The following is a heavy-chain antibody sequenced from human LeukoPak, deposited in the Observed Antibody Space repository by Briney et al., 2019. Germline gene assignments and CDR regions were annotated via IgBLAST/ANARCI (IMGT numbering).Heavy chain of an antibody. J-gene: IGHJ4*02. D-gene: IGHD2-15*01. CDR2: TNHSGST. Sequence: SETLSLTCAVNGGSFSGYYWSWIRQPPGKGREWIGETNHSGSTTDNPSLKSRATISVDPSKNQLSLKLSSVPAADTAVYYCARELGYCTGGNCYGGVFHYWGQGTLVTVSS. V-gene: IGHV4-34*04. CDR1: GGSFSGYY. CDR3: ARELGYCTGGNCYGGVFHY.